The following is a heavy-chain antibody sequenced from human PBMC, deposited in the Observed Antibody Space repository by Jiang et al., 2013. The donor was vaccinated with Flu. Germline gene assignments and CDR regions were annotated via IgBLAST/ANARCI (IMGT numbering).Heavy chain of an antibody. CDR3: ARRLAAAGGTWALGYYGMDV. CDR1: GDSVSSNSAA. J-gene: IGHJ6*02. D-gene: IGHD6-13*01. V-gene: IGHV6-1*01. Sequence: TCAISGDSVSSNSAAWNWIRQSPSRGLEWLGRTYYRSKWYNDYAVSVKSRITINPDTSKNQFSLQLNSVTPEDTAVYYCARRLAAAGGTWALGYYGMDVWGQGTTVTVSS. CDR2: TYYRSKWYN.